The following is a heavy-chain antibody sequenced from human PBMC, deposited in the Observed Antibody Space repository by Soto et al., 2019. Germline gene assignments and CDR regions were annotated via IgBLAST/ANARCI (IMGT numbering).Heavy chain of an antibody. CDR3: ARARYCSGGSCYGYFQH. Sequence: SVNVSCKASGGTFSSYAISWVRQAPGQGLEWMGGIIPIFGTANYAQKFQGRVTITADESTSTAYMELSSLRSEDTAVYYCARARYCSGGSCYGYFQHWGQGTLVTSPQ. CDR1: GGTFSSYA. CDR2: IIPIFGTA. V-gene: IGHV1-69*13. J-gene: IGHJ1*01. D-gene: IGHD2-15*01.